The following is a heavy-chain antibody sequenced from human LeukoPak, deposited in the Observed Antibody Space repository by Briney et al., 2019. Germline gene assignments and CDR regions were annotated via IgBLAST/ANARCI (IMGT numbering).Heavy chain of an antibody. J-gene: IGHJ6*02. CDR3: ANWGGYSYGYYYYYGMDV. CDR1: GFTFSSYA. CDR2: ISGSGGST. D-gene: IGHD5-18*01. Sequence: GGSLRLSCAASGFTFSSYAMSWVRQAPGKGLKWVSAISGSGGSTYYADSVKGRFTISRDNSKNTLYLQMNSLRAEDTAVYYCANWGGYSYGYYYYYGMDVWGQGTTVTVSS. V-gene: IGHV3-23*01.